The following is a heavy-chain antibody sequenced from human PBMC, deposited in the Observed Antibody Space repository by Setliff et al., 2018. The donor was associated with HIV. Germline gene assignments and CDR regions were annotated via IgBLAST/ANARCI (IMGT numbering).Heavy chain of an antibody. CDR1: RFTFSSYV. V-gene: IGHV3-23*01. CDR3: AKDGSGWSQH. D-gene: IGHD6-19*01. Sequence: LRLSCAASRFTFSSYVMSWVRQAPGKGPEWVSSISGGGGTTYYADSVKGRFTISRDNSKNMLYLQMNSLRTEDTAVYYCAKDGSGWSQHWGQGTRVTVSS. CDR2: ISGGGGTT. J-gene: IGHJ1*01.